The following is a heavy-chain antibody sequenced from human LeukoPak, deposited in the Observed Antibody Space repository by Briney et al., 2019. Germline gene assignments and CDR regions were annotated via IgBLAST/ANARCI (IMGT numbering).Heavy chain of an antibody. CDR3: ARGYSGDY. J-gene: IGHJ4*02. V-gene: IGHV3-48*04. CDR1: GFTFSSYS. D-gene: IGHD5-12*01. Sequence: GGSLRLSCAASGFTFSSYSMTWVRQAPGKGLEWVSYISSSSSTIYCADSVKGRFTISRDNAKNSLYLQMNSLRAEDTAVYYCARGYSGDYWGQGTLVTVSS. CDR2: ISSSSSTI.